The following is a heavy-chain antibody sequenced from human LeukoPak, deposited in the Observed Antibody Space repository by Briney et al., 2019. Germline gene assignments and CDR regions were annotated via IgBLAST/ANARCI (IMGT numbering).Heavy chain of an antibody. J-gene: IGHJ4*02. CDR3: ARTYYYDSSGYPTGYYFDY. Sequence: SETLSLTCTVSGGSISSSSYYWGWIRQPPGKGLEWIGSIYYSGSTYYNPSLKSRVTISVDTSKNQFSLKLTSVAAADTAVYYCARTYYYDSSGYPTGYYFDYWGQGTLVTVSS. D-gene: IGHD3-22*01. CDR2: IYYSGST. V-gene: IGHV4-39*01. CDR1: GGSISSSSYY.